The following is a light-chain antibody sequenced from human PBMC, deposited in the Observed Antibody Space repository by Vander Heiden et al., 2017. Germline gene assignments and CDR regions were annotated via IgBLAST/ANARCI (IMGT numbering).Light chain of an antibody. CDR2: KTS. CDR3: QQYNTSPYT. CDR1: QSISSW. Sequence: DIQMTQSPSTLSASVGDRVTITYRAGQSISSWLAWYQQRPGKAPKVLIFKTSTLEGGVPSRFSGSGSGTEFALSISSLQPDDSATYYCQQYNTSPYTFGQGTKLEIK. V-gene: IGKV1-5*03. J-gene: IGKJ2*01.